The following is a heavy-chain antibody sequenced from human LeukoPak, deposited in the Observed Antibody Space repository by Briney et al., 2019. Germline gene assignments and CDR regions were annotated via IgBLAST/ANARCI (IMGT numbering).Heavy chain of an antibody. D-gene: IGHD6-19*01. CDR2: IGSSGITI. J-gene: IGHJ4*02. CDR3: AREGPVAVAHNFDY. V-gene: IGHV3-11*01. CDR1: GFTFSDYY. Sequence: PGGSLRLSCAASGFTFSDYYMSWIRQAPGKGREWVSYIGSSGITIYYADSVKGRFTISRDNAKNSLYLQMNSLRAEDTAVYYCAREGPVAVAHNFDYWGRGTLVTVSS.